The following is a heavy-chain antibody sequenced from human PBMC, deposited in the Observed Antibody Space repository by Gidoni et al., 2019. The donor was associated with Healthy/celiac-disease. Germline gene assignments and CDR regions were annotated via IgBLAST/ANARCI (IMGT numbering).Heavy chain of an antibody. V-gene: IGHV4-31*03. Sequence: QVQLQESGPGLVKPSPTLSLTCTLSCGSISSGGYYWSWIRQHPGKGLEWIGYIYYSGSTYYNPSLKSRVTISVDTSKNQFSLMLSSVTAADTAVYYCARGGYDFWSGYYMGYYYGMDVWGQGTTVTVSS. D-gene: IGHD3-3*01. CDR3: ARGGYDFWSGYYMGYYYGMDV. J-gene: IGHJ6*02. CDR2: IYYSGST. CDR1: CGSISSGGYY.